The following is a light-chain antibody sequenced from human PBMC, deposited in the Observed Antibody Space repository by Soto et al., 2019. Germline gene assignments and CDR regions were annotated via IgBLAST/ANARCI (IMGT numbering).Light chain of an antibody. Sequence: QSALTQPPSASGSPGQPVTISCTGTGGDVGAYKYVSWYQQHPGKAPKLMIYEVSRRPSGVPDRFSGSKSGNTASLTVSGLKTEDEADYYCSSYAGSNNVFGTGTKLTVL. V-gene: IGLV2-8*01. CDR3: SSYAGSNNV. J-gene: IGLJ1*01. CDR2: EVS. CDR1: GGDVGAYKY.